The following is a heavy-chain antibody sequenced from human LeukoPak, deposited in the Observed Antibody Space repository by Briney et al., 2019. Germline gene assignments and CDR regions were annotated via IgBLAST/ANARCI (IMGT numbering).Heavy chain of an antibody. J-gene: IGHJ6*03. Sequence: SETLSLTCTVSGGSISSSSYYWGWIRQPPGKGLEWIGSIYYSGSTYYNPSLKSRVTISVDTSKNQFSLKLSSVTAADTAVYYCARGVDCSSTSCYLYYYYYYMDVWGKGTTVTVSS. CDR2: IYYSGST. CDR3: ARGVDCSSTSCYLYYYYYYMDV. V-gene: IGHV4-39*07. D-gene: IGHD2-2*01. CDR1: GGSISSSSYY.